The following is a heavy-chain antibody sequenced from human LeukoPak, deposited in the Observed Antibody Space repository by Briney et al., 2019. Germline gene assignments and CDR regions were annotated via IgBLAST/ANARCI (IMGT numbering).Heavy chain of an antibody. CDR3: ARAGYQLNWFDP. Sequence: SVKVSCKASGGTFSSYAISWVRQAPGQGLEWMGGIIPIFGTANYAQKFQGRVTITTDESTSTAYMELSSLRSEDTAVYYCARAGYQLNWFDPWGQGTLVTVSS. CDR1: GGTFSSYA. D-gene: IGHD2-2*01. V-gene: IGHV1-69*05. J-gene: IGHJ5*02. CDR2: IIPIFGTA.